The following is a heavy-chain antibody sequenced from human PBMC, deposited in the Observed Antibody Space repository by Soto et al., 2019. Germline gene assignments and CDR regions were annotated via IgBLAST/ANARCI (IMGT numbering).Heavy chain of an antibody. CDR1: GFTFSSYA. D-gene: IGHD3-10*01. V-gene: IGHV3-23*01. CDR3: AKAPPGGNRVRGWFAP. J-gene: IGHJ5*02. Sequence: PGGSLRLSCAASGFTFSSYAMSWVRQAPGKGLEWVSAISGSGGGTYYADSVKGRFTISRDNSKNTLYLQMNSLRAEDTAVYYRAKAPPGGNRVRGWFAPGGQGTLVTVPS. CDR2: ISGSGGGT.